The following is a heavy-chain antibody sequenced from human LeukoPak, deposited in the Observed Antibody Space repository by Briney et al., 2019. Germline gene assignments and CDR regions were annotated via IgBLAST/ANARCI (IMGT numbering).Heavy chain of an antibody. J-gene: IGHJ4*02. CDR1: GFTFSDYW. Sequence: LTGGSLRISCTASGFTFSDYWMTWVRQAPGKGLEWVANIDGVGTDEGYAGSVKGRFTISRDNAKNSLFLQMNSLRADDLAVYYCARNVGYCRLDYWGQGTLVTVPS. CDR2: IDGVGTDE. D-gene: IGHD5-12*01. V-gene: IGHV3-7*01. CDR3: ARNVGYCRLDY.